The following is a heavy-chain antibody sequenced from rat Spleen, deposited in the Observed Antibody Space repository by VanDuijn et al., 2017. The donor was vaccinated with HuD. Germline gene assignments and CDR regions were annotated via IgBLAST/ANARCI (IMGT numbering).Heavy chain of an antibody. D-gene: IGHD1-10*01. CDR3: ARSRYNNYVMDA. J-gene: IGHJ4*01. CDR2: LNSAGTT. Sequence: VQLLESGPGLVKPSQSLSLTCSVTAYSIICSYRWNWIRKFPGNKLEWMGHLNSAGTTNYNPSLKSRISITRDTSKNQFFLQVNSVSTEDTATYYCARSRYNNYVMDAWGQGASVTVSA. CDR1: AYSIICSYR. V-gene: IGHV3-3*01.